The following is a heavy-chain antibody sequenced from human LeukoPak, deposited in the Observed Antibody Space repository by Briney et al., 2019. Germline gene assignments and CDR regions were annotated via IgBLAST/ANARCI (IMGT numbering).Heavy chain of an antibody. Sequence: ASVKVSCKASGYTFTGYYMHWVRQAPGQGLEWMGWINPNSGGTNYAQKFQGRVTMTRDTSISTAYMELGRLRSDDTAVYYCARDRYYYDSSGYYFRWGQGTLVTVSS. J-gene: IGHJ4*02. V-gene: IGHV1-2*02. CDR2: INPNSGGT. CDR1: GYTFTGYY. D-gene: IGHD3-22*01. CDR3: ARDRYYYDSSGYYFR.